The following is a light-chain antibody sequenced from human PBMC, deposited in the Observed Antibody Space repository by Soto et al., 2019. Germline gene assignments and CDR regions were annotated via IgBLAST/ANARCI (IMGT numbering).Light chain of an antibody. V-gene: IGLV1-40*01. J-gene: IGLJ2*01. CDR1: SSSSGSVYN. CDR2: DNS. CDR3: QSYDSGLGGYVI. Sequence: QAVVTQPPSVSGAPGQRVTISCTGSSSSSGSVYNVHWYQQRPGTAPRLVIYDNSDRPSGVPDRFSGSKSGTSASLAITGLQAEDEADYYCQSYDSGLGGYVIFGGGTKLTFL.